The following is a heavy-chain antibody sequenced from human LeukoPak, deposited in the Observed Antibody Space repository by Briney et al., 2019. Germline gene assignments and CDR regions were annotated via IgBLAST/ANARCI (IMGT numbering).Heavy chain of an antibody. Sequence: ASVKVSCKASGYTFTSYYMHWVRQAPGQGLEWMGIINPSGGSTSYAQKFQGRVTMTRNTSISTAYMELSSLRSEDTAVYYCARGRGSYYVDYYYIDVWGKGTTVTISS. CDR2: INPSGGST. CDR3: ARGRGSYYVDYYYIDV. V-gene: IGHV1-46*01. CDR1: GYTFTSYY. J-gene: IGHJ6*03. D-gene: IGHD1-26*01.